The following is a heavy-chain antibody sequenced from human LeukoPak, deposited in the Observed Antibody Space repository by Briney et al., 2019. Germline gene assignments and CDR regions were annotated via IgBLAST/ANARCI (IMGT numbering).Heavy chain of an antibody. CDR3: ARGGDGSGSYYNAEGDY. CDR1: GYTFTGYY. CDR2: INPDSGGT. D-gene: IGHD3-10*01. V-gene: IGHV1-2*02. Sequence: SVKLSCKASGYTFTGYYMNWVRHAPAQGLGWMGGINPDSGGTNFAENFQGRVPMTRDTSISTAYMELSSLRSDDTAVYYCARGGDGSGSYYNAEGDYWGQGTLVTVSS. J-gene: IGHJ4*02.